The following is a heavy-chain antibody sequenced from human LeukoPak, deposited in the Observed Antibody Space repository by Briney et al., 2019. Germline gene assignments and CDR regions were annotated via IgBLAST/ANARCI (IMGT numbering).Heavy chain of an antibody. J-gene: IGHJ4*02. V-gene: IGHV3-15*01. CDR3: SRRIVGVTGPFDY. CDR1: GFTFSNAW. D-gene: IGHD1-26*01. Sequence: GGSLRLSCAVSGFTFSNAWMSWFRQAPGKGLEWVGRIKPKTDGGTTDYAAPVKGRFTISRDDSKNTLFLQMNSLKAEDTAVYYCSRRIVGVTGPFDYWGQGTLVTVSS. CDR2: IKPKTDGGTT.